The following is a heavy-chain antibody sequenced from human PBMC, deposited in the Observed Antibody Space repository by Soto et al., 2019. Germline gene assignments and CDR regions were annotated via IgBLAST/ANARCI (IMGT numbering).Heavy chain of an antibody. J-gene: IGHJ6*02. CDR2: IYYSGST. CDR3: ARGGSRFLEWSPYYYYYGMDV. CDR1: DGSISGGDYY. D-gene: IGHD3-3*01. V-gene: IGHV4-30-4*01. Sequence: SETLSLTCIVADGSISGGDYYWSWIRQPPGKGLEWIGYIYYSGSTYYNPSLKSRVTISVDTSKNQFSLKLSSVTAADTAVYYCARGGSRFLEWSPYYYYYGMDVWGQGTTVTVSS.